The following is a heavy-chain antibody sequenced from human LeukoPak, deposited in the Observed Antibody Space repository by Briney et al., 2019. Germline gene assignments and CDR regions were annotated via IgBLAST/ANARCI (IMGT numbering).Heavy chain of an antibody. V-gene: IGHV1-18*01. J-gene: IGHJ5*02. CDR3: ARAPNREVTAILNWFDP. CDR1: GYTFTSYG. Sequence: GASVKVSCKASGYTFTSYGISWVRQAPGQGLEWMGWISAYNGNTNYAQKLQGRVTMTTDTSTSTAYMELRSLRSDGTAVYYCARAPNREVTAILNWFDPWGQGTLVTVSS. D-gene: IGHD2-21*02. CDR2: ISAYNGNT.